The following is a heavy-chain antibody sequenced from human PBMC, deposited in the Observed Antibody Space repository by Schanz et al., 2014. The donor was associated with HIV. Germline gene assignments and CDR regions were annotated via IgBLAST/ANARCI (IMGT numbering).Heavy chain of an antibody. D-gene: IGHD4-17*01. CDR2: INSDGTST. J-gene: IGHJ4*02. CDR1: GFSFSDSA. CDR3: YGDESGY. V-gene: IGHV3-74*02. Sequence: EVQLVESGGGLVQPGRSLRLSCAASGFSFSDSALHWVRQAPGKGLVWVSRINSDGTSTNYADSVKGRFTISRDNSKKTLHLQMNSLRPEDTAVYYCYGDESGYWGQGTLVTVSS.